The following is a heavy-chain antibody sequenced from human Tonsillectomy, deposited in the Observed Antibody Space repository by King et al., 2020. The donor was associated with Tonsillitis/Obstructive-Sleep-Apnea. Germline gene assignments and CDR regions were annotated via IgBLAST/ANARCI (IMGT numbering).Heavy chain of an antibody. CDR1: GYTFTSNY. D-gene: IGHD2-21*01. V-gene: IGHV1-18*01. CDR3: ARSYCGGDCPGDAFDI. CDR2: ISSYNGNT. Sequence: VQLVESGAEVKKPGASVKVSCNAYGYTFTSNYINWVRQAPGQGLEWMGWISSYNGNTDYAQKFQGRVTMTTDTSTSTAYMELRSLRSDDTAVYYCARSYCGGDCPGDAFDIWGQGTMFTVSS. J-gene: IGHJ3*02.